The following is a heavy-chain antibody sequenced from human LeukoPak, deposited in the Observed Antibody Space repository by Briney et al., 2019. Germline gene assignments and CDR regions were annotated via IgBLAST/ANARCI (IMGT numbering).Heavy chain of an antibody. CDR1: GYTFTSYY. D-gene: IGHD3-10*01. CDR3: ASPIIAKDDAFDI. Sequence: ASVKVSCKASGYTFTSYYMNWVRQAPGQGLEWMGIINPSGGSTSYAQKFQGRVTVTRDTSTSTVYMELSSLRSEDTAVYYCASPIIAKDDAFDIWGQGTMVTVSS. V-gene: IGHV1-46*01. J-gene: IGHJ3*02. CDR2: INPSGGST.